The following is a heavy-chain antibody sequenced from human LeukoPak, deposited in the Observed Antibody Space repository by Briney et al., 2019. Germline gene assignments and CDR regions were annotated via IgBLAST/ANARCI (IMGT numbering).Heavy chain of an antibody. V-gene: IGHV3-48*03. J-gene: IGHJ4*02. CDR1: AFSFSSYS. CDR2: ISSSGSTK. CDR3: AREGSSYAPSGPFYFDY. Sequence: PGGSLRLSCAGSAFSFSSYSMSWVRQAPGKGLEWVSYISSSGSTKNYADSVKGRFTISRDNAKNSLYLQMNSLRAEDTAVYYCAREGSSYAPSGPFYFDYWGQGTLVTVSS. D-gene: IGHD1-26*01.